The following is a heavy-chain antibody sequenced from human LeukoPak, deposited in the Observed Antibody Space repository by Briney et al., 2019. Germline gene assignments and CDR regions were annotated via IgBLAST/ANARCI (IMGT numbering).Heavy chain of an antibody. D-gene: IGHD3-10*01. J-gene: IGHJ3*01. V-gene: IGHV4-34*01. CDR3: ARADVVLHGDQFAFGV. Sequence: PSETLSLTCAVSGASINNYYWSWIRQPPGKGLEWIGGIDQSGSANYNPALKSRVSTSVDTSNNNFSLRLTSVTAADTGVYYCARADVVLHGDQFAFGVWGPGTQVIVSS. CDR2: IDQSGSA. CDR1: GASINNYY.